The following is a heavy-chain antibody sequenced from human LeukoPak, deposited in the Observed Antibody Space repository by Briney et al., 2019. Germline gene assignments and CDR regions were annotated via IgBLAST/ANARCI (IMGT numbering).Heavy chain of an antibody. CDR3: AVLTGTTGYFDY. CDR2: MNPNSGST. J-gene: IGHJ4*02. CDR1: GYTFTSYD. D-gene: IGHD1-7*01. V-gene: IGHV1-8*01. Sequence: GASVKVSCKASGYTFTSYDINWVRQATGQGLEWMGWMNPNSGSTGYAQKFQGRVTMTRNTSISTAYMELSSLRSEDTAVYYCAVLTGTTGYFDYWGQGTLVTVSS.